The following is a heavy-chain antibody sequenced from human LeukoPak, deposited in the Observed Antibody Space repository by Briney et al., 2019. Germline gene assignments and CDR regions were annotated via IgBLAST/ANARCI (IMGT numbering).Heavy chain of an antibody. CDR2: VSGHGDTT. CDR3: ARGSTAAAPGWVY. CDR1: GFSFTDYA. Sequence: GGSLRLSCAASGFSFTDYAMSWARQPPGKGLKWVSAVSGHGDTTDYVDSVKGRFTISRDNSRNTVHLQIDSLRIEDTGVYYCARGSTAAAPGWVYWGHGTLVTVSS. V-gene: IGHV3-23*01. J-gene: IGHJ4*01. D-gene: IGHD6-19*01.